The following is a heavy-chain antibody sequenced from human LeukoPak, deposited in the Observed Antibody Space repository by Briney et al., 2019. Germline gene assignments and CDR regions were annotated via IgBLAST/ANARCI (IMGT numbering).Heavy chain of an antibody. J-gene: IGHJ4*02. D-gene: IGHD5-12*01. CDR2: ISSSGDNT. V-gene: IGHV3-64*02. CDR1: GFIFRNYA. Sequence: GGSLRLACAASGFIFRNYAMHWVRQAPGKGLEYVSAISSSGDNTYYGDSVKGRFTISRDNSKNTLSLQMSSLRVEDTAVYYCVREERGLAIDYWGQGTLVTVSS. CDR3: VREERGLAIDY.